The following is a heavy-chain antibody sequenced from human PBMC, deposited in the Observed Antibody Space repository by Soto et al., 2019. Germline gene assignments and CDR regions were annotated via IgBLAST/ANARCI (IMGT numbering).Heavy chain of an antibody. CDR3: ARASGRYCSGGSCYSAAFDI. Sequence: GGSLRLSCAASGFTFSSYSMNWVRQAPGKGLEWVSSISSSSSYIYYADSVKGRFTISRDNAKNSLYLQMNSLRAEDTAVYYCARASGRYCSGGSCYSAAFDIWGQGTMVTVS. CDR1: GFTFSSYS. J-gene: IGHJ3*02. V-gene: IGHV3-21*01. CDR2: ISSSSSYI. D-gene: IGHD2-15*01.